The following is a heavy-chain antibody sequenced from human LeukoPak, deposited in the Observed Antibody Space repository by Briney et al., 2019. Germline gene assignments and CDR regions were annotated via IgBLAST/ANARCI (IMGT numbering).Heavy chain of an antibody. Sequence: ASVKVSCKASGYTFTSYYMHWVRQAPGQGLEWIGWISADNGNTNYAQKLQGRVTMTTDTSTSTAYMELRSLRSDDTAVYYCAREVSGGSGSSSNYYYYYMDVWGKGTTVTVSS. D-gene: IGHD3-10*01. CDR3: AREVSGGSGSSSNYYYYYMDV. V-gene: IGHV1-18*04. CDR2: ISADNGNT. CDR1: GYTFTSYY. J-gene: IGHJ6*03.